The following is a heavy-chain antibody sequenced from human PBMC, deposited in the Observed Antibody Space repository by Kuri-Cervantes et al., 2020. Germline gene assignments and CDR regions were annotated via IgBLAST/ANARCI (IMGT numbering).Heavy chain of an antibody. CDR1: GFSFISYA. J-gene: IGHJ2*01. CDR3: ARVLGAYSSGYYWYFDL. CDR2: ISGSGDAT. D-gene: IGHD6-19*01. Sequence: GESLKISCAASGFSFISYAMTWVRQAPGKGLEWVSGISGSGDATYYADSVKGRFTISRDNAKNSLYLQMNSLRAEDTAVYYCARVLGAYSSGYYWYFDLWGRGTLVTVSS. V-gene: IGHV3-23*01.